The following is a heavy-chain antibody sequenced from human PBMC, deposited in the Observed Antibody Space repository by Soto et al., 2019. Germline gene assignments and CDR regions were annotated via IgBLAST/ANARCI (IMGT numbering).Heavy chain of an antibody. Sequence: ASVKVSCKASGYTFTPYAMHWVRQAPGQRLEWIGWINADNGDTKYSQKFQGRVTFTRDTSVTTAYMDVSSLKSEDTAVYFCASGSPGGDSVFDWSFVLGGRGALVTV. J-gene: IGHJ2*01. D-gene: IGHD2-21*02. V-gene: IGHV1-3*01. CDR1: GYTFTPYA. CDR2: INADNGDT. CDR3: ASGSPGGDSVFDWSFVL.